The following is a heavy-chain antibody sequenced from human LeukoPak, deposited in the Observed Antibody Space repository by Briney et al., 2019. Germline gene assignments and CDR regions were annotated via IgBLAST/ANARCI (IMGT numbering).Heavy chain of an antibody. CDR2: ISAGGSGT. D-gene: IGHD6-19*01. V-gene: IGHV3-23*01. Sequence: PGGSLKLSCAASGFTFNGYAMSWVRQAPGKGLEWVSSISAGGSGTYYADSVKGRFTIFRDNSKHTLSLEMHSLSADDTAIYFCAKRDNSGWFSLDYWGQGALVTVSS. J-gene: IGHJ4*02. CDR1: GFTFNGYA. CDR3: AKRDNSGWFSLDY.